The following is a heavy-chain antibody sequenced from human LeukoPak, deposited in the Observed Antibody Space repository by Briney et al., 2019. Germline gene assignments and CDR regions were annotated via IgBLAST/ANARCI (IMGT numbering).Heavy chain of an antibody. J-gene: IGHJ4*02. CDR2: IYHSGST. CDR1: GGSISSSNW. CDR3: ARKGTESSGWSNPFDY. D-gene: IGHD6-19*01. V-gene: IGHV4-4*02. Sequence: KSSGTLSLTCAVSGGSISSSNWWSWVRQPPGKGLELIGEIYHSGSTNYNPSLKSRVTISVDKSKNQFSLKLSSVTAADTAVYYCARKGTESSGWSNPFDYWGQGTLVTVSS.